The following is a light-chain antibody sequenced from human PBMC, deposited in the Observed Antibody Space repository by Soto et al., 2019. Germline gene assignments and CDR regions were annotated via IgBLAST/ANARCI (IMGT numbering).Light chain of an antibody. CDR1: QSVPRSY. CDR2: GAS. J-gene: IGKJ5*01. V-gene: IGKV3-20*01. Sequence: EIVLTQSPGTLSLSPGERATLSCRASQSVPRSYLAWYQQKPGQAPRLLIYGASSRATGIPDRFSGSGSGTDFTLTISSLQPEDFATYYCLQYDSYPVTFGQGTRLEI. CDR3: LQYDSYPVT.